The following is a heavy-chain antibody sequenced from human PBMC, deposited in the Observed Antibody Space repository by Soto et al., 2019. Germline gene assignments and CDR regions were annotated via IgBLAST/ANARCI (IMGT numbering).Heavy chain of an antibody. CDR2: IDPSDSYT. CDR3: ARHYGGNSDWFDP. D-gene: IGHD4-17*01. J-gene: IGHJ5*02. CDR1: GYSFTSYW. Sequence: GESLKISCKGSGYSFTSYWISWVRQMPGKGLEWMGRIDPSDSYTNYSPSFQGHVTISADKSISTAYLQWSSLKASDTAMYYCARHYGGNSDWFDPWDQGTLVTVSS. V-gene: IGHV5-10-1*01.